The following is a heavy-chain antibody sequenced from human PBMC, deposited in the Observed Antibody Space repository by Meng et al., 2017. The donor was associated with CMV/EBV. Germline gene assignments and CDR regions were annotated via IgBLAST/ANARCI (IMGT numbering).Heavy chain of an antibody. J-gene: IGHJ4*02. CDR3: AKDRGGGVATILGCSRFDY. D-gene: IGHD5-12*01. V-gene: IGHV3-30*02. CDR1: GFTFSSYG. Sequence: GESLKISCAASGFTFSSYGMHWVRQAPGKGLEWVAFIRYDGSNKYYADSVKGRFTISRDNSKNTLYLQMNSLGAEDTAVYYCAKDRGGGVATILGCSRFDYWGQGTLVTVSS. CDR2: IRYDGSNK.